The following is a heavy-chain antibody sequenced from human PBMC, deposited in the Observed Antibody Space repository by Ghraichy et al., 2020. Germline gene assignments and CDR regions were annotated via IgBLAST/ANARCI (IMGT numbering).Heavy chain of an antibody. V-gene: IGHV4-59*01. D-gene: IGHD3-10*01. J-gene: IGHJ6*02. CDR3: ARDSLGSDGMDV. Sequence: SETLSLTCTVSGGSISSYYWSWIRQPPGKGLEWIGYIYYSGSTNYNPSLKSRVTISVDTSKNQFSLKLSSVTAADTAVYYCARDSLGSDGMDVWGQGTTVTVSS. CDR1: GGSISSYY. CDR2: IYYSGST.